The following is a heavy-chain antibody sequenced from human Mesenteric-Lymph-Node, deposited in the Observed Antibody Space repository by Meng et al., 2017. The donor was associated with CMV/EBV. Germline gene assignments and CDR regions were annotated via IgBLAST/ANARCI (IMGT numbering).Heavy chain of an antibody. J-gene: IGHJ6*02. Sequence: GESLKISFAASGFTFTNYGMHWVRQAPGKGLEWVAFIRYDGSNKYYADSVKGRFTISRDNSKNTLYLQMNSLRAEDTAVYYCAKDRASLYSSSSSYGMDVWGQGTTVTVSS. V-gene: IGHV3-30*02. CDR3: AKDRASLYSSSSSYGMDV. CDR2: IRYDGSNK. CDR1: GFTFTNYG. D-gene: IGHD6-6*01.